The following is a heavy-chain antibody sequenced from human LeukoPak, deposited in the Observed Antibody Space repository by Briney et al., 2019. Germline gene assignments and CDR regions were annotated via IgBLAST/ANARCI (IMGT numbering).Heavy chain of an antibody. V-gene: IGHV1-2*02. CDR1: GYTSTDYL. D-gene: IGHD1-1*01. CDR2: MNPNSGDT. Sequence: ASVKVSCKVSGYTSTDYLIHWVRQVPGQGLEWKGWMNPNSGDTSYAQRFHDRVMMTRDTSVTTVYLEVTSLTSDDTAVFYCASKAGNFQLRPTFDFWGQGTLLIVSS. CDR3: ASKAGNFQLRPTFDF. J-gene: IGHJ4*02.